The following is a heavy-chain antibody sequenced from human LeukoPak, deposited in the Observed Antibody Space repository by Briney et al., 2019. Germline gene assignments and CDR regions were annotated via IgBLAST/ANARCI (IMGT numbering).Heavy chain of an antibody. Sequence: GRSLRLSCAASGFTFSSYGMHWVRQAPGKGLEWVAVISYDGSDKYYADSVKGRFTISRDNSKNTLYLQMNSLRPEDTAVYYCARDWGRRYSSGWYGDFDYWGQGTLVTVSS. J-gene: IGHJ4*02. CDR1: GFTFSSYG. CDR2: ISYDGSDK. CDR3: ARDWGRRYSSGWYGDFDY. V-gene: IGHV3-30*19. D-gene: IGHD6-19*01.